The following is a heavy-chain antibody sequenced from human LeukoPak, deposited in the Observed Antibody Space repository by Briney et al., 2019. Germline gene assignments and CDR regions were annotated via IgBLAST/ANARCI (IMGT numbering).Heavy chain of an antibody. CDR2: INPNSGGT. Sequence: ASVKVSCKASGYTFTGYYMHWVRQAPGQGLEWTGWINPNSGGTNYAQKFQGRVTMTRDTSISTAYMELSRLRSDDTAVYYCARDSTIRLSYGMDVWGQGTTVTVSS. J-gene: IGHJ6*02. CDR1: GYTFTGYY. CDR3: ARDSTIRLSYGMDV. D-gene: IGHD3-3*01. V-gene: IGHV1-2*02.